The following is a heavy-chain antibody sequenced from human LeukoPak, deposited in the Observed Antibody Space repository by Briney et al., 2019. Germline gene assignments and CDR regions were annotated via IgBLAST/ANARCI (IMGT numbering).Heavy chain of an antibody. CDR2: IYYTGRT. CDR1: GGSISYYY. D-gene: IGHD3-9*01. CDR3: ARGGTYNDILSFDP. J-gene: IGHJ5*02. Sequence: SETLSLTCTVSGGSISYYYWTWIRQSPRKGLEWIGQIYYTGRTYYNPSLERRVTISLDTSRIQFSLIMTSVTAADTAMYYCARGGTYNDILSFDPWGQGTLVSVSS. V-gene: IGHV4-59*01.